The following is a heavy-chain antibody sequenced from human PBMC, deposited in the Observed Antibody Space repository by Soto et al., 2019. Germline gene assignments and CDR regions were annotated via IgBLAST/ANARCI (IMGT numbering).Heavy chain of an antibody. Sequence: GGSLRLSCAASGFTFSSYSMNWVRQAPGKGLEWVSSISSSSSYIYYADSVKGRFTISRDNAKNSLYLQMNSLRAEDTAVYYCAILNIVVVPAAIEHAFDIWGQGTMVTVSS. CDR2: ISSSSSYI. CDR3: AILNIVVVPAAIEHAFDI. V-gene: IGHV3-21*01. J-gene: IGHJ3*02. CDR1: GFTFSSYS. D-gene: IGHD2-2*01.